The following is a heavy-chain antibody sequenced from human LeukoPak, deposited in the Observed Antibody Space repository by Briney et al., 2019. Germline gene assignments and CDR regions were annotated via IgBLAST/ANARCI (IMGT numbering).Heavy chain of an antibody. D-gene: IGHD4-17*01. J-gene: IGHJ4*02. Sequence: GSLRLSCAASGFTFNTYAVHWVRQAPGKGLEWVAAISYDGSDKYYADSAKGRFTISRDNSKDTLYLQMSSLRAEDTAVYYCARAQRAYGDYHTFDYWGQGTLVTVSS. CDR1: GFTFNTYA. CDR2: ISYDGSDK. CDR3: ARAQRAYGDYHTFDY. V-gene: IGHV3-30-3*01.